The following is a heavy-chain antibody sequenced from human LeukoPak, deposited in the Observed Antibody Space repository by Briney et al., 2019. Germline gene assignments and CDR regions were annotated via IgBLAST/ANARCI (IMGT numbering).Heavy chain of an antibody. CDR3: TRVDQDYYDSSGYYGY. J-gene: IGHJ4*02. V-gene: IGHV3-49*04. D-gene: IGHD3-22*01. CDR2: IRSKAYGGTT. CDR1: GFTFGDYA. Sequence: SGGSLRLSCTASGFTFGDYAMSWVRQAPGKGLEWVGCIRSKAYGGTTEYAASVKGRFTISRDDSKSIAYLQMNSLKTEDTAVYYCTRVDQDYYDSSGYYGYWGQGTLVTVSS.